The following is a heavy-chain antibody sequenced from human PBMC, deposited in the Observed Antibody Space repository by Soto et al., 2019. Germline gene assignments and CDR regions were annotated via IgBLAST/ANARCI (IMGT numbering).Heavy chain of an antibody. V-gene: IGHV1-3*01. Sequence: GASVKVSRKASGYTFTSYAMHWVRQAPGQRLEWMGWINAGNGNTKYSQKFQGRVTITRDTSASTAYMELSSLRSEDTAVYYCARRRGYDFWSGYYGLSDYYGMDVWGQGTTVTVSS. J-gene: IGHJ6*02. CDR3: ARRRGYDFWSGYYGLSDYYGMDV. D-gene: IGHD3-3*01. CDR2: INAGNGNT. CDR1: GYTFTSYA.